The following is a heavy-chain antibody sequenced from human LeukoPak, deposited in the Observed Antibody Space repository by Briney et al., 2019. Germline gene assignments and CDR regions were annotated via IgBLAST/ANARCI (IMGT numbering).Heavy chain of an antibody. CDR3: ARLKGYCTNGVCYTILFDY. CDR1: GGSINSGDYY. D-gene: IGHD2-8*01. Sequence: SETLSLTCTVSGGSINSGDYYWSWIRQPPGKGLEWIGHIYYSGSTYYNPSLTSRVTISVDTSKNQFSLKLSSVTVADTAVYYCARLKGYCTNGVCYTILFDYWGQGTLVTVSS. V-gene: IGHV4-30-4*01. J-gene: IGHJ4*02. CDR2: IYYSGST.